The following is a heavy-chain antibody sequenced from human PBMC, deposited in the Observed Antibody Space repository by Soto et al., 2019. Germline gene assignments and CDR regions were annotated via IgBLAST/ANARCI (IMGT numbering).Heavy chain of an antibody. J-gene: IGHJ6*02. CDR2: ISSDSSTI. V-gene: IGHV3-11*01. CDR3: ARGHHGLEF. CDR1: GLTLSDFY. Sequence: QVQLVESGGDLVKPGGSLRLSCAASGLTLSDFYMSWVRQAPGKGLEWLSYISSDSSTIYYADSVKGRLTISRDNAKNSLYLQMNGLRDDDTAVYYCARGHHGLEFCGQGTTVTVSS.